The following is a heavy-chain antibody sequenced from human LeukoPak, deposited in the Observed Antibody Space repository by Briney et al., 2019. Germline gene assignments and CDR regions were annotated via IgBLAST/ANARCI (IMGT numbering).Heavy chain of an antibody. CDR1: GFTFSDAW. J-gene: IGHJ4*02. CDR3: ARGGTHYYDSSDLYIPHFDY. Sequence: GGSLRLSCAASGFTFSDAWMNWVRQAPGKGLEWVSYISSSSSTIYYADSVKGRFTISRDNAKNSLYLQMNSLRDEDTAVYYCARGGTHYYDSSDLYIPHFDYWGQGTLVTVSS. CDR2: ISSSSSTI. D-gene: IGHD3-22*01. V-gene: IGHV3-48*02.